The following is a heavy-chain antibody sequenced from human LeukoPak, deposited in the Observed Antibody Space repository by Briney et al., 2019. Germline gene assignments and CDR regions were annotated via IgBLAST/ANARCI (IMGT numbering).Heavy chain of an antibody. CDR3: AKDLFSGTVATPNFYYYGMDV. CDR1: GFTFDDYA. CDR2: ISGDGGNT. J-gene: IGHJ6*02. V-gene: IGHV3-43*02. D-gene: IGHD6-19*01. Sequence: GGSLRLSCAASGFTFDDYAMHWVRQAPGKGLEWVSLISGDGGNTYFADSVKGRFTTFRDNSKNSLYLQMNSLRTEDTALYYCAKDLFSGTVATPNFYYYGMDVWGQGTTVTVSS.